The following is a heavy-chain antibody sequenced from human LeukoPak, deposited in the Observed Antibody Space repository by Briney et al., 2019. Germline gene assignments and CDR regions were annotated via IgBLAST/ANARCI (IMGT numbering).Heavy chain of an antibody. J-gene: IGHJ4*02. CDR3: ARAVEYNFWSGYYQTQYYFDY. CDR2: ISSSAGTI. Sequence: GGSLRLSCAASGFTFSSYVMNWVRQAPGKGLDWVSSISSSAGTIYYADSVRGRFTISRDNAKNSLYLQMNGLRAEDTAVYYCARAVEYNFWSGYYQTQYYFDYWGQGTLVTVSS. D-gene: IGHD3-3*01. V-gene: IGHV3-48*03. CDR1: GFTFSSYV.